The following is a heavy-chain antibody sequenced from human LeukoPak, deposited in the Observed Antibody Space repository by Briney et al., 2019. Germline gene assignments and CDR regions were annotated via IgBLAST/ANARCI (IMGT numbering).Heavy chain of an antibody. CDR3: AKKATVTPYYYYYMDV. V-gene: IGHV3-30*02. CDR2: IRYDGSNK. J-gene: IGHJ6*03. Sequence: PGGSLRLSCAASGFTFSSYGMHWVRQAPGKGLEWVAFIRYDGSNKYYADSVKGRFTISRDNSENTLYLQMNSLRAENTAVYYCAKKATVTPYYYYYMDVWGKGTTVTVSS. CDR1: GFTFSSYG. D-gene: IGHD4-11*01.